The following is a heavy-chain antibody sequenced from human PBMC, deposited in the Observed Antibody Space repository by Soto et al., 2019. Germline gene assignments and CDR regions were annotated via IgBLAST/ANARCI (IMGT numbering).Heavy chain of an antibody. CDR2: VFSNDEK. CDR1: GFSLSNTKMG. Sequence: QVTLKESGPVLVKPTETLTLTCTVSGFSLSNTKMGVSWIRQPPGKALEWLAHVFSNDEKSYSTSLKSRLTISKDTSKSQVVLTMTNMDPVDTATYYCGRSYSNTWSAFDIWGQGTMVTVSS. J-gene: IGHJ3*02. V-gene: IGHV2-26*01. CDR3: GRSYSNTWSAFDI. D-gene: IGHD6-13*01.